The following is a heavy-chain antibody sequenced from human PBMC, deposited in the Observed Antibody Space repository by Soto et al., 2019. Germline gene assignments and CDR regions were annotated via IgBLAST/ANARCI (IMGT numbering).Heavy chain of an antibody. CDR2: ISGSGGST. Sequence: EVQLLESGGGLVQPGGSLRLSCAASGFTFSSYAMSWVPQAPGKGLEWVSAISGSGGSTYYADSVKGRFTISRDNSKNTLYLQMNSLRAEDTAVYYCAKVYDSSGYYFHFDYWGQGTLVTVSS. CDR1: GFTFSSYA. D-gene: IGHD3-22*01. J-gene: IGHJ4*02. V-gene: IGHV3-23*01. CDR3: AKVYDSSGYYFHFDY.